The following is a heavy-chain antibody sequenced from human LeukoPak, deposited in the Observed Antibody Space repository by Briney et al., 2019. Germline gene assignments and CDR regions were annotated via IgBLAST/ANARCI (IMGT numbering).Heavy chain of an antibody. CDR1: GFTFSSYG. J-gene: IGHJ4*02. CDR3: VKGDSDPGDY. V-gene: IGHV3-30*02. Sequence: QTGGSLRLSCAASGFTFSSYGMHWVRQAPGKGLEWVAFIRYDGSNKYYADSVKGRFTISRDNSKNTLYLQMNSLTSGDTAVYYCVKGDSDPGDYWGQGTLVTV. CDR2: IRYDGSNK. D-gene: IGHD3-10*01.